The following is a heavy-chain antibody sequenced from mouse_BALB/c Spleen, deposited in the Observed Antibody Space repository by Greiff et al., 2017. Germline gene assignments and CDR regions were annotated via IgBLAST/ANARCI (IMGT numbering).Heavy chain of an antibody. Sequence: QVHVKQPGAELVKPGASVKLSCKASGYTFTSYWMHWVKQRPGQGLEWIGEINPSNGRTNYNEKFKSKATLTVDKSSSTAYMQLSSLTSEDSAVYYCARSGDYGILDYWGQGTTLTVSS. CDR3: ARSGDYGILDY. J-gene: IGHJ2*01. D-gene: IGHD1-1*01. V-gene: IGHV1S81*02. CDR2: INPSNGRT. CDR1: GYTFTSYW.